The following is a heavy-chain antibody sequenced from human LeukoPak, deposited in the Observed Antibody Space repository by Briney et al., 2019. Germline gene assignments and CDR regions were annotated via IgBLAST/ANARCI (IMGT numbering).Heavy chain of an antibody. CDR3: ARDYNRYCSSTSCYSDAFDI. V-gene: IGHV4-4*07. J-gene: IGHJ3*02. CDR1: GGSISSYY. Sequence: SETLSLTCTVSGGSISSYYWSWIRQPAGKGLEWIGRIYTSGSTNYNPSLKSRVTMSVDTSKNQFSLKLSSVTAADTAVYYCARDYNRYCSSTSCYSDAFDIWGQGTMVTVPS. D-gene: IGHD2-2*02. CDR2: IYTSGST.